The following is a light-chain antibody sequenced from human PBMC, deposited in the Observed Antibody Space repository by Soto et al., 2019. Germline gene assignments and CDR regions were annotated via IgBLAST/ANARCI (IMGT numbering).Light chain of an antibody. CDR3: QQYNSYPWT. CDR2: DVS. V-gene: IGKV1-17*01. Sequence: DIHMTQSPSSLSSSFGDRVTISFLASQGIGNALCWYQQKPGKAPKLLIYDVSSLESGVPSRFSGSGSGTEFTLAISSLQPDDFATYYCQQYNSYPWTFGQGTKVDIK. CDR1: QGIGNA. J-gene: IGKJ1*01.